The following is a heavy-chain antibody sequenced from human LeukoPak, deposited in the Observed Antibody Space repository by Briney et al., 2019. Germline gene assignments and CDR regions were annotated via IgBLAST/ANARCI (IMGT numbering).Heavy chain of an antibody. CDR2: INTNTGNP. Sequence: ASVKVSCKASGYTFTSYAVNWVRQAPGQGLEGMGWINTNTGNPTYAQGFTGRFVFSLDTSVSTAYLQISSLTAEDTAVYYCASAPSYSSGWSPVDYWGQGTLVTVSS. D-gene: IGHD6-19*01. CDR1: GYTFTSYA. V-gene: IGHV7-4-1*02. CDR3: ASAPSYSSGWSPVDY. J-gene: IGHJ4*02.